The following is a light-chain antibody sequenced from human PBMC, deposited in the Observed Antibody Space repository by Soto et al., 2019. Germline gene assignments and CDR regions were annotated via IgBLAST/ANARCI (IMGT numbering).Light chain of an antibody. CDR3: QHYNEWPLT. Sequence: EIVMTQSPATLSVSPAERATLSCRASQSVFSNLAWYQQKPGQAPRLLIYGASTRATGIPARFSGSGSGTEFTLTISSLQSEDFAVYYCQHYNEWPLTFGGGTKVEIK. J-gene: IGKJ4*01. V-gene: IGKV3-15*01. CDR2: GAS. CDR1: QSVFSN.